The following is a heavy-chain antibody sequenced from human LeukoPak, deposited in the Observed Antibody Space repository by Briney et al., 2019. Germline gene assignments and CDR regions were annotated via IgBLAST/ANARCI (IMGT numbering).Heavy chain of an antibody. V-gene: IGHV4-39*07. CDR2: IYYSGST. J-gene: IGHJ4*02. CDR3: ASEGELALFDY. CDR1: GGSISSSSYY. D-gene: IGHD1-26*01. Sequence: SETLSLTCTVSGGSISSSSYYWGWIRQPPGKGLEWIGSIYYSGSTYYNPSLKSRVTISVDTSKNQFSLKLSSVTAADTAVYYCASEGELALFDYWGQGTLVTVSS.